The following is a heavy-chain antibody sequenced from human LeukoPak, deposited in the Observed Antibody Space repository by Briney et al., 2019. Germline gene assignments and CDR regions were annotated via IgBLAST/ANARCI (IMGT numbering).Heavy chain of an antibody. CDR3: ASLRGLYCSSTSCPFGYFDY. CDR1: GFTFSSYS. V-gene: IGHV3-21*01. Sequence: GGSLRLSCAASGFTFSSYSMNWVRQAPGKGLEWVSSISSSSSYIYYADSVKGRFTISRDNAKNSLYLQMNSLRAEDTAVYYWASLRGLYCSSTSCPFGYFDYWGQGTMVTVSS. J-gene: IGHJ4*02. CDR2: ISSSSSYI. D-gene: IGHD2-2*01.